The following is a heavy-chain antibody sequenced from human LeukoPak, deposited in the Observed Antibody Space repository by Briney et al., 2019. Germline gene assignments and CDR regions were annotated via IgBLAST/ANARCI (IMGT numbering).Heavy chain of an antibody. CDR1: GGTFSSYA. V-gene: IGHV1-69*13. CDR2: IIPIFGTA. Sequence: SVKVSCKASGGTFSSYAISWVRQAPGQGLEWVGGIIPIFGTANYAQKFQGRVTITADESTSTAYMELSSLRSEDTAVYYCARQLELLADFDYWGQGTLVTVSS. CDR3: ARQLELLADFDY. J-gene: IGHJ4*02. D-gene: IGHD1-7*01.